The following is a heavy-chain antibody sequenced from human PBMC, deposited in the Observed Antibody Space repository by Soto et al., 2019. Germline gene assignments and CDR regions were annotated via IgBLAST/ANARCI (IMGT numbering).Heavy chain of an antibody. CDR3: ASLGSSGYYARGRDY. CDR2: IYYSGST. Sequence: QVQLQESGPGRVKPSQTLSLTCTVSGGSISSGDYYWSWIRQPPGKGLEWIGYIYYSGSTYYNPSLMSRVTISVDTSKIQYSLKLSSVTAADTAVYYCASLGSSGYYARGRDYWGQGTLVTVSS. V-gene: IGHV4-30-4*01. CDR1: GGSISSGDYY. J-gene: IGHJ4*02. D-gene: IGHD3-22*01.